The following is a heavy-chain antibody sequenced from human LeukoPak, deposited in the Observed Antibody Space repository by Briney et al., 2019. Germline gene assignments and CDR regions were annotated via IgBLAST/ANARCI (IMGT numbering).Heavy chain of an antibody. Sequence: PGGSLRLSCAASGFTFSSYAMSWVRQAPGKGLEWVSAISGGGGSTYYADSVKGRFTISRDNSKNTLYLQMNSLRAEDTAVYYCAKRLRDFWSGSDYWGQGTLVSVSS. CDR1: GFTFSSYA. D-gene: IGHD3-3*01. CDR3: AKRLRDFWSGSDY. V-gene: IGHV3-23*01. CDR2: ISGGGGST. J-gene: IGHJ4*02.